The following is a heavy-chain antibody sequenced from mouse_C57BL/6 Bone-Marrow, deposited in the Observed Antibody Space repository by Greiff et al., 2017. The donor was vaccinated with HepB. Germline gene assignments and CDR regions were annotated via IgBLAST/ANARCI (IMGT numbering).Heavy chain of an antibody. Sequence: VQRVESGPGLVQPSQSLSITCTVSGFSLTSYGVHWVRQSPGKGLEWLGVIWRGGSTDYNAAFMSRLSITKDNSKSQVFFKMNSLQADDTAIYYCAKRSTMVTPYWYFDVWGTGTTVTVSS. CDR3: AKRSTMVTPYWYFDV. CDR2: IWRGGST. J-gene: IGHJ1*03. V-gene: IGHV2-5*01. CDR1: GFSLTSYG. D-gene: IGHD2-1*01.